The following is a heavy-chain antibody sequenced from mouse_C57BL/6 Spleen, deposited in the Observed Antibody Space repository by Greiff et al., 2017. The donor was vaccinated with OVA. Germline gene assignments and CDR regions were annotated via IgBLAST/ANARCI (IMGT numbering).Heavy chain of an antibody. CDR3: ASPYYYGSSYYYAMDY. D-gene: IGHD1-1*01. CDR1: GFTFSSYG. J-gene: IGHJ4*01. Sequence: EVQVVESGGDLVKPGGSLKLSCAASGFTFSSYGMSWVRQTPDKRLEWVATISSGGSYTYYPDSVKGRFTISRDNAKNTLYLQMSSLKSEDTAMYYCASPYYYGSSYYYAMDYWGQGTSVTVSS. CDR2: ISSGGSYT. V-gene: IGHV5-6*01.